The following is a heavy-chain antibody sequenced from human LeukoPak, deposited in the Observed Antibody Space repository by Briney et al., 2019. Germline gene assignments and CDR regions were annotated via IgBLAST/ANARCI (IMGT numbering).Heavy chain of an antibody. J-gene: IGHJ6*03. CDR2: INPNSGGT. CDR3: ARDTVFGYYYYYMDV. Sequence: GASVKVSCKASGYTFTGYYMHWVRQAPGQGLEWMGWINPNSGGTNYAQKFQGRVTMTRDTSISTAYMELSRLRSDDTAVYYCARDTVFGYYYYYMDVWGKGTTVTVSS. D-gene: IGHD3-3*01. CDR1: GYTFTGYY. V-gene: IGHV1-2*02.